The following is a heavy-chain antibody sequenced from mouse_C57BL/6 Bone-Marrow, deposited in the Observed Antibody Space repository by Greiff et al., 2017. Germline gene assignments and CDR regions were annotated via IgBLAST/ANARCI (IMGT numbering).Heavy chain of an antibody. CDR1: GFTFSDYG. V-gene: IGHV5-17*01. D-gene: IGHD1-1*01. J-gene: IGHJ2*01. CDR3: ARPHYGSSYYFDY. CDR2: ISSGSSTL. Sequence: EVKVVESGGGLVKPGGSLKLSCAASGFTFSDYGMHWVRQAPEKGLEWVAYISSGSSTLYYADTVKGRFTISRDNAKNTLFLQMTSLRSEDTAMYYCARPHYGSSYYFDYWGQGTTLTVSS.